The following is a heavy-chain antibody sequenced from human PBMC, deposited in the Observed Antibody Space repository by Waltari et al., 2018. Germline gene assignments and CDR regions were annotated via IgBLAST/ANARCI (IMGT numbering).Heavy chain of an antibody. V-gene: IGHV4-59*01. J-gene: IGHJ6*03. D-gene: IGHD3-9*01. CDR2: IYYSGST. CDR1: GGSISSYY. Sequence: QVQLQESGPGLVKPSETLSLTCTVSGGSISSYYWSWIRQPPGKGLEWIGYIYYSGSTNYNPSLKSRVTISVDTSKNQFSLKLSSVTAADTAVYYCASRLRYFDYDYYYMDVWGKGTTVTVSS. CDR3: ASRLRYFDYDYYYMDV.